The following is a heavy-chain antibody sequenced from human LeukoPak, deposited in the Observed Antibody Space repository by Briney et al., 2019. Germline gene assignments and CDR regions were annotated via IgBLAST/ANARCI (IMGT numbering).Heavy chain of an antibody. D-gene: IGHD4-11*01. Sequence: PGGCLRLSCAASTFTFSSYAMHWVRQGPGKGLEWVTVISNDGSNKYYADSVKGRFTISRDNSKNTLYLQMNSLRAEDMALYYCAKSTVGSYYYMDVWGKGTTVTVSS. CDR3: AKSTVGSYYYMDV. CDR1: TFTFSSYA. V-gene: IGHV3-30*04. J-gene: IGHJ6*03. CDR2: ISNDGSNK.